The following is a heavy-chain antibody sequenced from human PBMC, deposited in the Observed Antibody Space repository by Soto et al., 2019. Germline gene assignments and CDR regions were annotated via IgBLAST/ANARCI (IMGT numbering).Heavy chain of an antibody. Sequence: EVQLLESGGGLVQPGGSLRLSCAASGFPFSSYAMTWVRQAPGKGLEWVSTISGSGGSIYYADSVKGRFTISRDNSKNTLYKKMNNRRVEETAVYYCAKDRGAERFGSEGYFDYWGQGTLVTVSS. CDR2: ISGSGGSI. CDR3: AKDRGAERFGSEGYFDY. CDR1: GFPFSSYA. J-gene: IGHJ4*02. D-gene: IGHD3-10*01. V-gene: IGHV3-23*01.